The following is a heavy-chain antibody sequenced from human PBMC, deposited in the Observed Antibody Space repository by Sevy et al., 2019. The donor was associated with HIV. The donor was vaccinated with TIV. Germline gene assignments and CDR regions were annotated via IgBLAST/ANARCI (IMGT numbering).Heavy chain of an antibody. CDR3: ARDGGTVTTPGYFDY. Sequence: SETLSLTCAVSGGSISTGAYSWNWIRQSPGKGLEWIGYIYHTGSSYYNPSLKSRVTISVDRSKNQFSLKLNSLTAADTAAYYCARDGGTVTTPGYFDYWGQGTLVTVSS. D-gene: IGHD4-17*01. CDR2: IYHTGSS. J-gene: IGHJ4*02. V-gene: IGHV4-30-2*06. CDR1: GGSISTGAYS.